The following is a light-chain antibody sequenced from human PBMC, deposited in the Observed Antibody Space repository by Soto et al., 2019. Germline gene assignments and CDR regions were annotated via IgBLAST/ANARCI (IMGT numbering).Light chain of an antibody. J-gene: IGLJ3*02. V-gene: IGLV1-51*01. CDR1: SSNIGKSY. CDR3: AEWDNSLVAVL. CDR2: END. Sequence: QSVLTQPPSVSAAPRQKVTISCSGSSSNIGKSYVSWYQQVPGTVPKLLIYENDKRPSGIPDRFSGSTSGTSATLVITGLQTGDEADYYCAEWDNSLVAVLFGGGTKLTVL.